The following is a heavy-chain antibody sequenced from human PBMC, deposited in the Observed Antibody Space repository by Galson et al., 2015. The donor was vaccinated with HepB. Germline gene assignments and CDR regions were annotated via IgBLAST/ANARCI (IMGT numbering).Heavy chain of an antibody. CDR2: IIPIFGTA. V-gene: IGHV1-69*05. D-gene: IGHD2-15*01. Sequence: SVKVSCKASGGTFTRHSINWVRQAPGQGLEWMGGIIPIFGTANNAQKFQGRVTMTRDTSTSTVYMELSSLRSEDTAVYYCAREGYCSGGSCYNWFDPWGQGTLVTVSS. J-gene: IGHJ5*02. CDR3: AREGYCSGGSCYNWFDP. CDR1: GGTFTRHS.